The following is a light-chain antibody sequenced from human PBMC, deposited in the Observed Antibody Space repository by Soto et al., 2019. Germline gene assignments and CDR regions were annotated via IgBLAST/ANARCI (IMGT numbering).Light chain of an antibody. Sequence: QSALTQPPSASGSPGQSVTISCTGTSSDVGGYNYVSWYQHHPGKAPKLIICEVYKRPSGVPDRFSGSKSGNTAALTVPGLQAEDEADYYCSSYVGTNSYVFGTGTKVTVL. V-gene: IGLV2-8*01. CDR1: SSDVGGYNY. CDR2: EVY. CDR3: SSYVGTNSYV. J-gene: IGLJ1*01.